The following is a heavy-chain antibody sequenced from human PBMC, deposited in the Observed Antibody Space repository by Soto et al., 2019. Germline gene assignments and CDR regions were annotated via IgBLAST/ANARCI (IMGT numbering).Heavy chain of an antibody. Sequence: GGSLRLSCAASGFTFSSYCMHWVRQAPGKGLEWVANIKQDGSEKYYVDSVKGRFTISRDNAKNSLYLQMNSLRAEDTAVYYCARDRYSYYDFWSGSLPYYYYGMDVWGQGTTVTVSS. CDR3: ARDRYSYYDFWSGSLPYYYYGMDV. V-gene: IGHV3-7*01. J-gene: IGHJ6*02. D-gene: IGHD3-3*01. CDR1: GFTFSSYC. CDR2: IKQDGSEK.